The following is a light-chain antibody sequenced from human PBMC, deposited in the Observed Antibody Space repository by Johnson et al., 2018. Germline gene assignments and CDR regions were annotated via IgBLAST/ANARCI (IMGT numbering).Light chain of an antibody. CDR2: ENN. CDR3: GTWDSSLSAGNA. V-gene: IGLV1-51*02. J-gene: IGLJ1*01. CDR1: SSNIGNNY. Sequence: QSVLTQPPSVSAAPGQKVTISCSGSSSNIGNNYVSWYQQLPGTAPKLLIYENNKRPSGIPDRFSGSKSGTSATLGITGLQTGDEADYYCGTWDSSLSAGNAFGTGTTVTVL.